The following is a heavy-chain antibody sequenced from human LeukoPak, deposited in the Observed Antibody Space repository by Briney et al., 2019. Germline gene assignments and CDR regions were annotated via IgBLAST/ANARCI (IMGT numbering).Heavy chain of an antibody. J-gene: IGHJ4*02. D-gene: IGHD2-15*01. Sequence: GGSLRLSCAASGFTFSSYSMNWVRQAPGKGLEWVSSISSSSSYIYYADSVKGRFTISRDNAKNSLYLQMNSLRAEDTAVYYCARISSAYQWSFDYWGQGTLVTVSS. CDR3: ARISSAYQWSFDY. CDR2: ISSSSSYI. CDR1: GFTFSSYS. V-gene: IGHV3-21*01.